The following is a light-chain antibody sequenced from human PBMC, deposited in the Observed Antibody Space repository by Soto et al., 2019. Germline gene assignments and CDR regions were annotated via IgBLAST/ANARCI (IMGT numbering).Light chain of an antibody. CDR1: SGQNYYA. CDR3: QTWGTGFVV. Sequence: QLVLTQSPYASASLGASVKLTCTLSSGQNYYAIAWHQQQPARGPRFLMRINTDGRHTKGDGIPDRFSGSSSGAERYLTISSLQSEDEADYYCQTWGTGFVVFGGGTKLTVL. CDR2: INTDGRH. J-gene: IGLJ2*01. V-gene: IGLV4-69*01.